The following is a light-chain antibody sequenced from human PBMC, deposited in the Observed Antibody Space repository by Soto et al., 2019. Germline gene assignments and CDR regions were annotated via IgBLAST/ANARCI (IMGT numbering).Light chain of an antibody. CDR3: QRYGNSPRT. J-gene: IGKJ1*01. V-gene: IGKV3-20*01. CDR2: GAS. Sequence: EIVLTQSPGTLSLSPGERATLSCRASQSVSGSYLAWYQQKPGQAPRLLIYGASSRATGIPDRFSGSGSGTDFTLTISRLGPEDFAVYYCQRYGNSPRTFGQGTKVEI. CDR1: QSVSGSY.